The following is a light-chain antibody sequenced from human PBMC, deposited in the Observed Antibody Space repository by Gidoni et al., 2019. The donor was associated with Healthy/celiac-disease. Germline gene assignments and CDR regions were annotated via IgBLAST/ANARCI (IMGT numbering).Light chain of an antibody. CDR3: QQSYSTPGRFT. CDR1: QSISSY. V-gene: IGKV1-39*01. CDR2: AAS. J-gene: IGKJ3*01. Sequence: DIQMTQSPSSLSASVGDRVTITCRASQSISSYLNWYQQKPGKAPKLLIYAASSLQSGVPSRFSGSGSGTDFTLTISRLQPEDFATYYCQQSYSTPGRFTFGPGTKVDIK.